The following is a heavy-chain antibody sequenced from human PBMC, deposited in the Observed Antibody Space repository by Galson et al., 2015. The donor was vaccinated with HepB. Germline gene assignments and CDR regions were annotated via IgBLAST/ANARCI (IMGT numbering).Heavy chain of an antibody. J-gene: IGHJ5*02. V-gene: IGHV1-3*04. D-gene: IGHD3-9*01. Sequence: CKASGYTFISYDMHWVRQAPGQRLEWVGWINTGNGNTKYSQKFQGRVTITRDTAASTAYMELSRLRSEDTAVYYCARPRVGSYYDILTGPGVFDPWGQGTLVTVSS. CDR2: INTGNGNT. CDR1: GYTFISYD. CDR3: ARPRVGSYYDILTGPGVFDP.